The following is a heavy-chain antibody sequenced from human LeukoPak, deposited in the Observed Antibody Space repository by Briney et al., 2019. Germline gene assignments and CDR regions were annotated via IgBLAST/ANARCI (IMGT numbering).Heavy chain of an antibody. CDR3: ARERLRGYCSGGSCPDAFDI. J-gene: IGHJ3*02. Sequence: SVKVSCKASGGTFSSYAISWVRQAPGQGLEWMGGINPIFGTANYAQKFQGRVTITADKSTSTAHMELSSLRSEDTAVYYCARERLRGYCSGGSCPDAFDIWGQGTMVTVSS. V-gene: IGHV1-69*06. D-gene: IGHD2-15*01. CDR2: INPIFGTA. CDR1: GGTFSSYA.